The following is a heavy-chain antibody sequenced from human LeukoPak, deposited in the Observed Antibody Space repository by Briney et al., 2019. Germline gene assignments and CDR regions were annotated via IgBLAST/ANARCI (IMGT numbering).Heavy chain of an antibody. Sequence: GGSLRLSCAASGFTFSSYDMHWVRQATGKGLEWVSAIGTAGDTYYPGSVKGRFTISRENAKNSLYLQMNSLRAGDTAVYYCARNYYDSSGYSDDAFDIWGKGTMVTVSS. D-gene: IGHD3-22*01. CDR2: IGTAGDT. CDR3: ARNYYDSSGYSDDAFDI. V-gene: IGHV3-13*01. J-gene: IGHJ3*02. CDR1: GFTFSSYD.